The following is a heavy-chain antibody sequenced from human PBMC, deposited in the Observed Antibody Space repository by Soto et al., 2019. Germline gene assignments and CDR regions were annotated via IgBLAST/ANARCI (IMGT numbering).Heavy chain of an antibody. Sequence: GGSLRLSCAASGFTFSSYGMHWVRQAPGKGLEWVAVISYDGSNKYYADSVKGRFTISRDNSKNTLYLQMNSLRAEDTAVYYCAKDMVRGVIINRYYMDVWGKGTTVTVSS. D-gene: IGHD3-10*01. CDR3: AKDMVRGVIINRYYMDV. CDR2: ISYDGSNK. J-gene: IGHJ6*03. V-gene: IGHV3-30*18. CDR1: GFTFSSYG.